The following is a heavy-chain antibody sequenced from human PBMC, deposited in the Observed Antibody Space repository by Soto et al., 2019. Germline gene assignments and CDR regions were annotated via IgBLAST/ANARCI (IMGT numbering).Heavy chain of an antibody. Sequence: QVQLVESGGGVVQPGRSLRLSCAASGFSFSSYPMHWVRQAPGKGLECVGVISDDGNNKFYADSVKGRFTMSRDNSKNTLDLQKNSLRAEDTAVYYCARDGHSSSWGDFDYWGQGTLVTVPS. J-gene: IGHJ4*02. CDR2: ISDDGNNK. CDR3: ARDGHSSSWGDFDY. CDR1: GFSFSSYP. V-gene: IGHV3-30-3*01. D-gene: IGHD6-13*01.